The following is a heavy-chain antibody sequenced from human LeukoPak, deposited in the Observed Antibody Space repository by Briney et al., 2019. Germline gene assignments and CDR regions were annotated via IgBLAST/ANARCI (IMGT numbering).Heavy chain of an antibody. CDR1: GYTFTSYG. CDR2: IKPADGYT. Sequence: ASVKVSCKASGYTFTSYGISWVRQAPGQGLEWMGFIKPADGYTKYAQNFQGRVTMTADTSTNTVHMELSSLTSEDTAVYFCARVEGHTATVSDWGQGTLVTVSS. J-gene: IGHJ4*02. D-gene: IGHD5-18*01. V-gene: IGHV1-18*01. CDR3: ARVEGHTATVSD.